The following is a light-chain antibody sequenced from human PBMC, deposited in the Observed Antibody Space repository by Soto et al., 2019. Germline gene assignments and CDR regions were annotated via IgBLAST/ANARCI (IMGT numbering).Light chain of an antibody. CDR3: SSYTSSSTLVV. Sequence: QSALTQPASVSGSPGQSITISCTGTSSDVGGYNYVSWYQQHPGKAPKLMIYDVSNRPSGVSNRFSGSKSGNTASLTIAGLQAEKEADYYCSSYTSSSTLVVFAGGTKLTVL. J-gene: IGLJ2*01. CDR2: DVS. V-gene: IGLV2-14*01. CDR1: SSDVGGYNY.